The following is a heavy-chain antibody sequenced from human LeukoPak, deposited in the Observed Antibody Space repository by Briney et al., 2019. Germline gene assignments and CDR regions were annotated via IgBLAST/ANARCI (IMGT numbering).Heavy chain of an antibody. J-gene: IGHJ6*03. CDR1: GYTFTSNY. CDR2: ISPSGGST. V-gene: IGHV1-46*01. CDR3: ARDPYSRGGYYYYYYMDV. D-gene: IGHD4-23*01. Sequence: ASVKVSCKAFGYTFTSNYMHWVRQAPGQGPEWMGVISPSGGSTTYAQKFQGRVTLTRDMSTSTDYLELSSLRSDDTAVYYCARDPYSRGGYYYYYYMDVWGKGTTVTISS.